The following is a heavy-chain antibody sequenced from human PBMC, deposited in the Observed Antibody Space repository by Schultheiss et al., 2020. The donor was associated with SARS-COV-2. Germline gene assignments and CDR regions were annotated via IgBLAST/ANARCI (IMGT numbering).Heavy chain of an antibody. CDR1: GFTFSKYG. D-gene: IGHD1-26*01. Sequence: GGSLRLSCAASGFTFSKYGMSWVRQAPGKGLEWVSGISHSGGSTDYADSVKGRFTISRDNSKNTLYLQMNSLRAEDTAVYYCVKDRRQVIVDLFDYWGQGTLVTVSS. J-gene: IGHJ4*02. CDR3: VKDRRQVIVDLFDY. V-gene: IGHV3-23*01. CDR2: ISHSGGST.